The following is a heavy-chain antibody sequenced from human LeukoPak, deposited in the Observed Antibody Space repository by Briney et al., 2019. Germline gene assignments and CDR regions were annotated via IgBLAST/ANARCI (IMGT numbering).Heavy chain of an antibody. CDR3: AREGHCSGGSCYSTIDP. CDR1: GGSISSGDYY. Sequence: PSQTLSLTCTVSGGSISSGDYYWSWIRQPPGKGLEWIGYIYYSGSTYYNPSLKSRVTISVDTSKNQFSLKLSSVTAADTAVYYCAREGHCSGGSCYSTIDPWGQGTLVTVSS. V-gene: IGHV4-30-4*01. J-gene: IGHJ5*02. CDR2: IYYSGST. D-gene: IGHD2-15*01.